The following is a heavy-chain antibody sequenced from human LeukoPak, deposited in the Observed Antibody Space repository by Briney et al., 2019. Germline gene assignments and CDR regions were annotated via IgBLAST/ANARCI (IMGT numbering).Heavy chain of an antibody. D-gene: IGHD6-6*01. J-gene: IGHJ3*02. V-gene: IGHV4-61*02. Sequence: PSETLSLTCTVSGGSISSGSYYWSWIRQPAGKGLEWIGRIYTSGSTNYNPSLKSRVTISVDTSKNQFSLKLSSVTAADTAVYYCARLGQLVPVYAFDIWGQGTMVTVSS. CDR2: IYTSGST. CDR3: ARLGQLVPVYAFDI. CDR1: GGSISSGSYY.